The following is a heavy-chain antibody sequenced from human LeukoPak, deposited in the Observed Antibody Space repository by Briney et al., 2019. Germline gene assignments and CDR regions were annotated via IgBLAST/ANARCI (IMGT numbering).Heavy chain of an antibody. CDR3: AGDQIMVQGVNMLDP. CDR2: INHSGST. D-gene: IGHD3-10*01. V-gene: IGHV4-34*01. J-gene: IGHJ5*02. CDR1: GGSFSGYY. Sequence: ASETLSLTCAVYGGSFSGYYWSWIRQPPGKGLEWIGEINHSGSTNYNPSLKSRVTISVDTSKNQFSLKLSSVTAADTAVYYCAGDQIMVQGVNMLDPWGQGTLVTVSS.